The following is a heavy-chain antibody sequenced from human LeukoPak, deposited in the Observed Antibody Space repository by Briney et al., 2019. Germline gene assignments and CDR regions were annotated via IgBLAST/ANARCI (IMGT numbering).Heavy chain of an antibody. Sequence: SETLSLTCAVYGGSFSGYYWSWIRQPPGKGLEWIGEINHSGSTNYNPSLKSRVTISVDTSKNQFSLKLSSVTAADMAVYYCARRIVARYNWFDPWGQGTLVTVSS. D-gene: IGHD3-22*01. CDR3: ARRIVARYNWFDP. CDR2: INHSGST. CDR1: GGSFSGYY. V-gene: IGHV4-34*01. J-gene: IGHJ5*02.